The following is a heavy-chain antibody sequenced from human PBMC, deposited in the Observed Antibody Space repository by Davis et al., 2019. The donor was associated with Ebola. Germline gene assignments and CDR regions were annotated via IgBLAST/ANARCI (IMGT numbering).Heavy chain of an antibody. CDR3: ARESNAGTGGDY. V-gene: IGHV1-69*13. D-gene: IGHD6-13*01. Sequence: SVKVSCKASGGTFSSYGISWVRQAPGQGLEWMGGIIPIFGTANYAQKFQGRVTITADESTSTAYMELSSLRSEDTAVYYCARESNAGTGGDYWGQGTLVTVSS. CDR2: IIPIFGTA. J-gene: IGHJ4*02. CDR1: GGTFSSYG.